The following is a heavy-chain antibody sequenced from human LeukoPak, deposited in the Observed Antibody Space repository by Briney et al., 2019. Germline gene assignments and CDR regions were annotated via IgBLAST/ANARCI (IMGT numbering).Heavy chain of an antibody. CDR2: IKQYGSEK. CDR3: AREGLYYLTDY. Sequence: GGSLRLSCAASGFTFSSYWMSWVRQAPGKGLEWVANIKQYGSEKYYVDSVKGRFTISRDNAKNSLYLQMNSLRAEDTAVYYCAREGLYYLTDYWGQGTLVTVSS. J-gene: IGHJ4*02. D-gene: IGHD3-10*01. V-gene: IGHV3-7*01. CDR1: GFTFSSYW.